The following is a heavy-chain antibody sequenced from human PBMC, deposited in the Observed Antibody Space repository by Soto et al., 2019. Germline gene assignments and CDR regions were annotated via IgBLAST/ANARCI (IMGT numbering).Heavy chain of an antibody. CDR1: GYTFTDYY. CDR3: ARESGLYYYDITGYRAHDAFDI. D-gene: IGHD3-22*01. Sequence: ASVKVSCKASGYTFTDYYIHWVRQAPGQGLEWMGWINPNSGGTNYAQKFQGRVTMTRDTSIYTAYMELSRLRSDDTAVYYCARESGLYYYDITGYRAHDAFDIWGQGTTVTVPS. V-gene: IGHV1-2*02. CDR2: INPNSGGT. J-gene: IGHJ3*02.